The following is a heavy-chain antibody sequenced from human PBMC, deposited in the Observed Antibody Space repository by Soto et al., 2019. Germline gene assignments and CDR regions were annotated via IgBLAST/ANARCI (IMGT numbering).Heavy chain of an antibody. D-gene: IGHD3-10*01. V-gene: IGHV3-33*08. CDR3: ARDNGDYYGSGAVGY. Sequence: PGGSLRLSCAASEFSFSNNWMHWVRQVPGKGLEWVAVIWSDGSNTYYADSVKGRFTISRDNSKNTLYLQMNSLRAEDTAVYYCARDNGDYYGSGAVGYWGQGTLVTVSS. CDR2: IWSDGSNT. J-gene: IGHJ4*02. CDR1: EFSFSNNW.